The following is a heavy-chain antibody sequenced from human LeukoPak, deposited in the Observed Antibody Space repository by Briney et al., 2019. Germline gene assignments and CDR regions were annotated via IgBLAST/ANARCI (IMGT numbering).Heavy chain of an antibody. CDR3: ARGLGSYPFIY. V-gene: IGHV1-8*02. D-gene: IGHD3-16*01. CDR2: MNPNSGNT. J-gene: IGHJ4*02. CDR1: GGTFSSYA. Sequence: GSSVKVSCKASGGTFSSYAISWVRQATGQGLEWMGWMNPNSGNTGYAQKFQGRVTMTRNTSISTAYMELSSLRSEDTAMYYCARGLGSYPFIYWGQGTLVTVSS.